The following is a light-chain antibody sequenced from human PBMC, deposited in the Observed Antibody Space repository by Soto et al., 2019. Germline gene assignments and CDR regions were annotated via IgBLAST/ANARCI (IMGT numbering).Light chain of an antibody. CDR3: SSFTSKSTLI. CDR1: MRDVGAYNL. V-gene: IGLV2-14*01. J-gene: IGLJ2*01. CDR2: EVR. Sequence: QSALTQPASVSGSPGQSITISCAGNMRDVGAYNLVSWYQQHPGRVPQLMIYEVRNRPSGISFRFSGSKSGNTASLTISGIQAEDEADYYCSSFTSKSTLIFGGGTQLTVL.